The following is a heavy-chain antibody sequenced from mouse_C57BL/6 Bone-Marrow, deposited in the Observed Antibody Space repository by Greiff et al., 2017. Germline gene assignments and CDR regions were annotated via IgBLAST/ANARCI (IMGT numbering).Heavy chain of an antibody. CDR2: IHPNSGST. CDR1: GYTFTSYW. CDR3: ARDYYGSRGFAY. J-gene: IGHJ3*01. Sequence: VQLQQPGAELVKPGASVKLSCKASGYTFTSYWMHWVKQRPGQGLEWIGMIHPNSGSTNYNEKFKSKATLTVDKSSSTAYMQLSSLTSEDSAVYYCARDYYGSRGFAYWGQGTLVTVSA. D-gene: IGHD1-1*01. V-gene: IGHV1-64*01.